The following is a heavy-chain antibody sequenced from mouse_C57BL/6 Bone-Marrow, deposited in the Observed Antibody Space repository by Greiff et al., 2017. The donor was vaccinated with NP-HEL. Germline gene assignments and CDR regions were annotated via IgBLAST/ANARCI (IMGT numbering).Heavy chain of an antibody. D-gene: IGHD2-1*01. V-gene: IGHV3-6*01. J-gene: IGHJ3*01. CDR2: ISYDGSN. CDR1: GYSITSGYY. Sequence: ESGPGLVKPSQSLSLTCSVTGYSITSGYYWNWIRQFPGNKLEWMGYISYDGSNNYNPSLKNRISITRDTSKNQFFLKLNSVTTEDTATYYCARDGKSAYWGQGTLVTVSA. CDR3: ARDGKSAY.